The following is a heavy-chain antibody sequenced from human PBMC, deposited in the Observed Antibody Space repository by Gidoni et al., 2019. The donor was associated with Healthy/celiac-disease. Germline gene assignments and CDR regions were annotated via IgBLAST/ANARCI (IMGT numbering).Heavy chain of an antibody. Sequence: QVQLVQSRAEVKKPGASVKVSCKASGYTFTGYYMHWVRQAPGQGLEWMGWINPNSGGTNYAQKFQGWVTMTRDTSISTAYMELSRLRSDDTAVYYCARGGYYKEDRYYYYGMDVWGQGTTVTVSS. CDR3: ARGGYYKEDRYYYYGMDV. V-gene: IGHV1-2*04. CDR1: GYTFTGYY. CDR2: INPNSGGT. D-gene: IGHD3-3*01. J-gene: IGHJ6*02.